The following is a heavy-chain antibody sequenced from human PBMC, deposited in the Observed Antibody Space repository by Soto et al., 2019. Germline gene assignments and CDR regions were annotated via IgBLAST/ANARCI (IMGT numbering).Heavy chain of an antibody. CDR2: IIPIFGTA. CDR1: GGTFSSYA. V-gene: IGHV1-69*12. CDR3: ARDPIIVVATTGWFDP. Sequence: QVQLVQSGAEVKKPGSSVKVSCKASGGTFSSYAISWVRQAPGQGLEWMGGIIPIFGTANYAQKFQGRVTITADESTSTAYMELSSLRSEDTAVYYCARDPIIVVATTGWFDPWGQGTLVTVSS. J-gene: IGHJ5*02. D-gene: IGHD1-26*01.